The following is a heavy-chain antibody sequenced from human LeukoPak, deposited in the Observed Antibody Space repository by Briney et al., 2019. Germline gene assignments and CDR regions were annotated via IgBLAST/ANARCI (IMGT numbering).Heavy chain of an antibody. D-gene: IGHD1-1*01. V-gene: IGHV4-59*01. CDR3: ARERNNSDHYMDV. CDR2: IYSSGST. Sequence: SETLSLTCTVSRGSISYFYWSWIRQPPGKGLEWIGYIYSSGSTNYNPSLKSRVTISVDTSKNQFSLKLSSVTAADTAVYYCARERNNSDHYMDVWGKGTTVTISS. CDR1: RGSISYFY. J-gene: IGHJ6*03.